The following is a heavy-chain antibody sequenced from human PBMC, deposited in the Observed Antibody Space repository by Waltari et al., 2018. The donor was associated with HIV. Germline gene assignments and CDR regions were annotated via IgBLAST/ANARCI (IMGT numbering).Heavy chain of an antibody. J-gene: IGHJ3*02. V-gene: IGHV3-30*18. CDR3: AKDDALDAFDI. CDR1: GFTLSTSC. CDR2: ISYDGSNK. Sequence: QVQLVESGVGVVQPGRSLRLPCAASGFTLSTSCMHRVRQAPGKGLEWVAVISYDGSNKYYADSVKGRFTISRDNSKNTLYLQMNSLRAEDTAVYYCAKDDALDAFDIWGQGTMVTVSS.